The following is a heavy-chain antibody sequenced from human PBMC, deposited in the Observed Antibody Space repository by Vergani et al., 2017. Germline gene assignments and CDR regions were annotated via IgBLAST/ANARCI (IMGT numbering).Heavy chain of an antibody. CDR2: IIPNSGGT. V-gene: IGHV1-2*02. Sequence: QVQLVQSGAEVRTPGASVKVSCKALGYTFIDYYIHWVRQAPGQGLQWMGWIIPNSGGTNYAQKFQGRVTMTRDTSISTAYMELSRLRSDDTAIYYCVRGIVSAALWGRGTLVIVSS. J-gene: IGHJ2*01. CDR3: VRGIVSAAL. CDR1: GYTFIDYY. D-gene: IGHD2/OR15-2a*01.